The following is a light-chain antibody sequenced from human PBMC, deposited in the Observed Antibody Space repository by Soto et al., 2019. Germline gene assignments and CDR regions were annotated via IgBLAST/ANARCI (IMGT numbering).Light chain of an antibody. CDR2: DAS. CDR1: QDISNC. CDR3: QQYDNVPLS. J-gene: IGKJ4*01. V-gene: IGKV1-33*01. Sequence: DIQMTQSPSSLSASVGDRVNITCQASQDISNCLNWYQQKPGKAPKLLIFDASNLATGVPSRFSGSESGTDFTFSISNLQPEDIATYYCQQYDNVPLSVGGGTKVDIK.